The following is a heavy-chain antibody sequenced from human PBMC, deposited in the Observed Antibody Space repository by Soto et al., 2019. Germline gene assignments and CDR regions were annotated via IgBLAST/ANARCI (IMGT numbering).Heavy chain of an antibody. D-gene: IGHD3-22*01. CDR2: ISYDGSNT. V-gene: IGHV3-30*18. Sequence: GGSLRLSCAASGFTFSSYGIHWVRQAPGKGLEWVAVISYDGSNTYYADSVKGRFTISRDNSKNTLYLQMNSLRTEDTALYYCAKGGVYDSSGYPPGYWGQGTLVTVSS. J-gene: IGHJ4*02. CDR3: AKGGVYDSSGYPPGY. CDR1: GFTFSSYG.